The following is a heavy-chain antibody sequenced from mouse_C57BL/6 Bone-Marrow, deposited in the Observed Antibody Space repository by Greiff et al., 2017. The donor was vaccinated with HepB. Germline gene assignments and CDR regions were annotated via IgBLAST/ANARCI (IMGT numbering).Heavy chain of an antibody. D-gene: IGHD2-1*01. CDR1: GFNIKDDY. J-gene: IGHJ4*01. V-gene: IGHV14-4*01. CDR3: TTLTTEDY. Sequence: VQLQQSGAELVRPGASVKLSCTASGFNIKDDYMHWVKQRPEQGLEWIGWIDTENGDTEYASKFQGKATITADTSSNKAYLQLSSLPSEDTAVYYCTTLTTEDYCGQGTSVTVSS. CDR2: IDTENGDT.